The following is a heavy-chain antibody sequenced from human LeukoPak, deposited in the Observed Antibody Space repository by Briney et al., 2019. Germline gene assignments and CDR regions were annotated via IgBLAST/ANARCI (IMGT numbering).Heavy chain of an antibody. CDR1: GYTFTGYY. CDR3: ARLLSPFGGVDDY. Sequence: ASVKVSCKASGYTFTGYYMHWVRQAPGQGLEWMGWINPNSGGTNYAQKFQGRVTMTRDTSISTAYMELSRLRSDDTAVYYRARLLSPFGGVDDYWGQGTLVTVSS. D-gene: IGHD3-16*01. CDR2: INPNSGGT. J-gene: IGHJ4*02. V-gene: IGHV1-2*02.